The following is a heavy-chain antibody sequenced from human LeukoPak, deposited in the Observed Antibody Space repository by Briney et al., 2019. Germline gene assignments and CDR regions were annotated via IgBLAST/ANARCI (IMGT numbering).Heavy chain of an antibody. CDR3: ARPYSSGWYGAFDI. CDR1: GGSISNYY. D-gene: IGHD6-19*01. J-gene: IGHJ3*02. CDR2: IYTGAST. Sequence: PSETLSLTCTVSGGSISNYYWSWIRQPPGKGLEWIGYIYTGASTKYNPSLKSRVTISVHTSKNQFSLKLSSVTAADTAVYYCARPYSSGWYGAFDIWGQRTMVTVSS. V-gene: IGHV4-4*09.